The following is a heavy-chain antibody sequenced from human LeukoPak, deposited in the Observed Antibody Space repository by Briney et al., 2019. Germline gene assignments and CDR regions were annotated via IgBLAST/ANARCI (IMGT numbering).Heavy chain of an antibody. CDR2: IIPIFGTA. CDR1: GGTFSSYA. V-gene: IGHV1-69*13. J-gene: IGHJ6*03. Sequence: SVKVSCKASGGTFSSYAISWVRQAPGQGLEWMGGIIPIFGTANYAQKFQGRVTITADESTSTAYMELSSLRSEDTAVYYCARSSLGYCSSTSCYPRGYYYYMDVWGKGTTVTVSS. D-gene: IGHD2-2*01. CDR3: ARSSLGYCSSTSCYPRGYYYYMDV.